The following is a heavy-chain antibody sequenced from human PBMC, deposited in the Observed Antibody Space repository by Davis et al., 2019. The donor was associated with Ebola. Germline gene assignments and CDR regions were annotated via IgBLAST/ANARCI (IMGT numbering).Heavy chain of an antibody. D-gene: IGHD6-6*01. CDR2: ISGSGGST. Sequence: GESLKISCAASGFTFSSYAMSWVRQAPGKGLEWVSAISGSGGSTYYADSVKGRFTISRDNSKNTLYLQMNSLRAEDTAVYYCARDVGAARRLGANWFDPWGQGTLVTVSS. CDR3: ARDVGAARRLGANWFDP. V-gene: IGHV3-23*01. CDR1: GFTFSSYA. J-gene: IGHJ5*02.